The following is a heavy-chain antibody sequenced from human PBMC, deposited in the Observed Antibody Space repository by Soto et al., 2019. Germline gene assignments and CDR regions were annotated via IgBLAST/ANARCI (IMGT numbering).Heavy chain of an antibody. D-gene: IGHD4-17*01. V-gene: IGHV1-3*01. CDR2: INAGNGNT. CDR3: ARSTTVTTKGWFDP. Sequence: QVQLVQSGAEVKKPGASVKVSCKASGYTFTSYAMHWVRQAPGQRLEWMGWINAGNGNTKYSQKFQGRVTITRDTSASTAYMELSSLRSEDTAVYYCARSTTVTTKGWFDPWGQGTLVTVSS. J-gene: IGHJ5*02. CDR1: GYTFTSYA.